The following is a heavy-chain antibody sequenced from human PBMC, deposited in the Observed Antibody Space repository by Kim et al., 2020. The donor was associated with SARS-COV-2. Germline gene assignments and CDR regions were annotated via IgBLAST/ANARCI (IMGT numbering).Heavy chain of an antibody. CDR3: ARNEWVYGYYYYMDV. J-gene: IGHJ6*03. V-gene: IGHV3-21*01. D-gene: IGHD3-3*01. CDR2: ISSSSSYI. CDR1: GFTFSSYS. Sequence: GGSLRLSCAASGFTFSSYSMNWVRQAPGKGLEWVSSISSSSSYIYYSDSVKGRCTISRDNAKNSLYLQMNSLRAEDTAVYYCARNEWVYGYYYYMDVWGKGPAVTVSS.